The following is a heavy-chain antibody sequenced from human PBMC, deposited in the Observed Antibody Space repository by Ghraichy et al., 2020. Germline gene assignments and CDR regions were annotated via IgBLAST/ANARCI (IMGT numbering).Heavy chain of an antibody. CDR3: ARSGGFFDWLSHFIY. CDR2: AAYGRGT. CDR1: GEDIKSSNFY. J-gene: IGHJ1*01. D-gene: IGHD3/OR15-3a*01. V-gene: IGHV4-39*01. Sequence: SETLSLTCSVSGEDIKSSNFYWTWIRQSPGRGLEFLVSAAYGRGTHTNPSLSGRLSISFHPIFNGFSLKLTSVTASDSATYYCARSGGFFDWLSHFIYWGQGARVTVS.